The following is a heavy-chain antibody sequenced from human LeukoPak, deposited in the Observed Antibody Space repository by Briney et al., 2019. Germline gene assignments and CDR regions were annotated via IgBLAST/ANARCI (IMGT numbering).Heavy chain of an antibody. CDR3: ASLRAEIAARRQVQNWFDP. CDR2: MNPNSGNT. J-gene: IGHJ5*02. CDR1: GYTFTSYD. D-gene: IGHD6-6*01. V-gene: IGHV1-8*01. Sequence: ASVEVSCKASGYTFTSYDINWVRQATGQGLEWMGWMNPNSGNTGYAQKFQGRVTMTRNTSISTAYMELSSLRSEDTAVYYCASLRAEIAARRQVQNWFDPWGQGTLVTVSS.